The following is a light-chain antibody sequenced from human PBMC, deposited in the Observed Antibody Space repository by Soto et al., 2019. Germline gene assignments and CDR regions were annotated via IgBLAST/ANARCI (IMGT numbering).Light chain of an antibody. J-gene: IGKJ4*02. CDR3: QQRSNWPPNT. CDR2: DAS. Sequence: DIVMTQSPGTLSVSPGARATLSCRPSQSVSSYLAWYQQKPGQAPRLLIYDASNRATGIPARFSGSGSGTDFTLTIRSLEPEDLAVYYCQQRSNWPPNTVGGGTKVDIK. V-gene: IGKV3-11*01. CDR1: QSVSSY.